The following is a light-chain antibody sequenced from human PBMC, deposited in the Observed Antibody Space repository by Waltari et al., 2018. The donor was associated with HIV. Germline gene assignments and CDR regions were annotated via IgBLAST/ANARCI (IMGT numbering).Light chain of an antibody. V-gene: IGKV4-1*01. CDR1: QSVLYSSNNKNY. J-gene: IGKJ1*01. CDR3: QQDYSTPPT. Sequence: DIVMTQSPDSLAVSLGERATINCKSSQSVLYSSNNKNYLAWYQPKPGQPPKLLFYWAGARESGVPERVSGSGSGADCTLPSISLQAEEVAVYYGQQDYSTPPTFGQGTKVEIK. CDR2: WAG.